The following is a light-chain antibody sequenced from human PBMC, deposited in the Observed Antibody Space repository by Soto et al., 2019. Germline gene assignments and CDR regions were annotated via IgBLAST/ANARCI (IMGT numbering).Light chain of an antibody. CDR3: QQYNDWWT. CDR1: QGVKKN. J-gene: IGKJ1*01. V-gene: IGKV3-15*01. Sequence: IVMTQSPVTLSVSPGERDTLSCGASQGVKKNLAWYQQKPDQAPMLLIYGASTRSTVGPARFSGSGSCTEFTPTISSQHSGDLALYSCQQYNDWWTFGQGTKVEIK. CDR2: GAS.